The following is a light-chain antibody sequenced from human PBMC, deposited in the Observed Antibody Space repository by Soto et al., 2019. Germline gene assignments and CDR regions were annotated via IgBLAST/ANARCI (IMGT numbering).Light chain of an antibody. Sequence: DIQMTQSPSTLSASVGDRVTITCRASQSISSWLAWYQQKPGKAPKLLIYKASSLESGVPSRFSGSGSGTDFTLTISSLQPDDFATYYCQQYNSYSWTFGQGTKVDNK. J-gene: IGKJ1*01. CDR3: QQYNSYSWT. V-gene: IGKV1-5*03. CDR2: KAS. CDR1: QSISSW.